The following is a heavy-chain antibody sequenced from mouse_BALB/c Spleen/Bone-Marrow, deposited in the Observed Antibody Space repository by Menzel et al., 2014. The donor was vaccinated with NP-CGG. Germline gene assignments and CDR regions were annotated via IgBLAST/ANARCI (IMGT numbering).Heavy chain of an antibody. CDR3: TRDPYYYGSSYAMDY. CDR1: GFTFSSYT. V-gene: IGHV5-6-4*01. D-gene: IGHD1-1*01. Sequence: EAHLVESGGGLVKPGGSLKLSCAASGFTFSSYTMSWVRQTPEKRLEWVATISSGGSYTYYPDSVKGRFTISRDNAKNTLYLQMSSLKSEDTAMYYCTRDPYYYGSSYAMDYWGQGASVTIST. CDR2: ISSGGSYT. J-gene: IGHJ4*01.